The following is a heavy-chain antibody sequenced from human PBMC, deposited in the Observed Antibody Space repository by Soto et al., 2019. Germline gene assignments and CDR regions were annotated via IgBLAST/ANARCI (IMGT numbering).Heavy chain of an antibody. CDR3: AKFFRLRFLAPG. J-gene: IGHJ4*02. CDR2: ISGSGGST. CDR1: GFTCSSYA. V-gene: IGHV3-23*01. D-gene: IGHD3-3*01. Sequence: PGGSLRLSCAASGFTCSSYARSWVRQAPGKVLEWVSAISGSGGSTYYADSVKGRFTISRDNSKNTLYLQMNSLRAEDTAVYYCAKFFRLRFLAPGWGQGTLVTVSS.